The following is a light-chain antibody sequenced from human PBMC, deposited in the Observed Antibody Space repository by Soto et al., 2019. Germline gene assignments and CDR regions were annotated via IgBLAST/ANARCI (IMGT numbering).Light chain of an antibody. Sequence: ESVYMQGPGTLKITPGERSTLSCRASQTVGSSVLAWFQHKPGQAPRLLIYGASTRATGIPDRFSGSGSGTDFSQPMTGLEPGVLSRHSCCHDGSTQTSSHGTKVDIK. CDR2: GAS. CDR1: QTVGSSV. V-gene: IGKV3-20*01. J-gene: IGKJ1*01. CDR3: CHDGSTQT.